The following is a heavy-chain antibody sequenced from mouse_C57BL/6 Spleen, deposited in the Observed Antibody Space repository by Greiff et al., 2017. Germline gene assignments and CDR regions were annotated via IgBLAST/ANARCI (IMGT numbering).Heavy chain of an antibody. CDR3: ARNPNWDEGRYCDV. V-gene: IGHV2-9-1*01. J-gene: IGHJ1*03. Sequence: VQLQQSGPGLVAPSQSLSITCTVSGFSLTSYAISWVRQPPGKGLAWLGVIWTGGGTNYNSGLKYRLSISKNNSKSQVFLKMNSLQTDDTARYYCARNPNWDEGRYCDVWGTGTTVTVSS. D-gene: IGHD4-1*02. CDR1: GFSLTSYA. CDR2: IWTGGGT.